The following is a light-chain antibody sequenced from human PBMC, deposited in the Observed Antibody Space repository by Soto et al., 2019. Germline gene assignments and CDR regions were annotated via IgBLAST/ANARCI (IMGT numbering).Light chain of an antibody. CDR2: SAS. V-gene: IGKV3-20*01. J-gene: IGKJ1*01. CDR1: QSVTSNY. Sequence: EIVLTQSPGTLSLSPGERATLSCRASQSVTSNYLAWYQQKPGQTPRLLIYSASSRATGIPDRFSGSGSGTDFTLTISSLEPEDFAVNYCQQSGDSPPWTFGQGTKVEIK. CDR3: QQSGDSPPWT.